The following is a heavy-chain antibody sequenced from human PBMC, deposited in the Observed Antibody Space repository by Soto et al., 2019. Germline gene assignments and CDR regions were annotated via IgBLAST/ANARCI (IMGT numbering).Heavy chain of an antibody. J-gene: IGHJ4*02. D-gene: IGHD3-3*01. Sequence: SETLSLTCAVYGGSFSGYYWSWIRQPPGKGLEWIGEINHSGSTNYNPSLKSRVTISVDTSKNQFSLKLSSVTAADTAVYYCARGRYVITIFGVVIPYYFDYWGQGTLVTVSS. CDR3: ARGRYVITIFGVVIPYYFDY. CDR1: GGSFSGYY. V-gene: IGHV4-34*01. CDR2: INHSGST.